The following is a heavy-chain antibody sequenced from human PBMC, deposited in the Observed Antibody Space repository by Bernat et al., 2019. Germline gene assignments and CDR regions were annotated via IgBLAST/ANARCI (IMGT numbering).Heavy chain of an antibody. Sequence: QVTLKESGPALVKPTQTLTLTCTFSGFSLSTSGMRVSWIRQPPGKALEWLARVDWDDDKFYSTSLRTRLTISKDTSKNQVVLTMTNMDPVDTATYYCARMGVVVSGNVYFDYWGQGALVTVSS. V-gene: IGHV2-70*04. J-gene: IGHJ4*02. D-gene: IGHD2-21*02. CDR1: GFSLSTSGMR. CDR3: ARMGVVVSGNVYFDY. CDR2: VDWDDDK.